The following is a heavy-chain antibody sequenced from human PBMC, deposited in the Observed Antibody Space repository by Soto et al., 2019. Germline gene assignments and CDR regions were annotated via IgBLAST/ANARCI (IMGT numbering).Heavy chain of an antibody. V-gene: IGHV3-43*01. J-gene: IGHJ6*02. CDR1: GFTFDDYT. D-gene: IGHD6-13*01. CDR2: ISWDGGST. CDR3: AKDNLVAAAGYYGMDV. Sequence: GGSLRLSCAASGFTFDDYTMHWVRQAPGKGLEWVSLISWDGGSTYYADSVKGRFTISRDNSKNSLYLQMNSLRTEDTALYYCAKDNLVAAAGYYGMDVWGQGTTVTVSS.